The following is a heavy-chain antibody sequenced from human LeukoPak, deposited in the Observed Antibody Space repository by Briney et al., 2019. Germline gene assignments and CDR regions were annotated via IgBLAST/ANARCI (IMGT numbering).Heavy chain of an antibody. CDR2: IKPDGTTK. V-gene: IGHV3-7*01. J-gene: IGHJ1*01. Sequence: PGGPLELSGEAPEFPFGINSITGVAQAPGKGREWVANIKPDGTTKFYVDSVKGRFTISRDNAKNSLYLQMNSLRAEDTAVYYCARLKYGSPQHWGQGTLVTVSS. D-gene: IGHD1-26*01. CDR1: EFPFGINS. CDR3: ARLKYGSPQH.